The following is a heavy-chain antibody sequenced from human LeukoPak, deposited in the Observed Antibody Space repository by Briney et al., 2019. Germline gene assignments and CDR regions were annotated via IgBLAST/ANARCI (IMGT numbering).Heavy chain of an antibody. J-gene: IGHJ5*02. V-gene: IGHV3-23*01. CDR2: LSGGGATA. CDR3: AKEDYVSLDP. CDR1: GFTFSSYA. Sequence: GGPLRLSCVGSGFTFSSYAISWVRRAPGKGLEWVSTLSGGGATANNADSVKGRFTISRDNSKNTVYLQMNSLRAEDTAVYYCAKEDYVSLDPWGQGTLVTVSA. D-gene: IGHD3-10*02.